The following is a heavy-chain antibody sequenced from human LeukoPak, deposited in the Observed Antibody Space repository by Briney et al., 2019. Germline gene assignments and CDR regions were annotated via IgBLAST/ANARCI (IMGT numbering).Heavy chain of an antibody. CDR2: ITSSSSSI. CDR3: ARASGSGWYPIDY. D-gene: IGHD6-19*01. CDR1: GFTFSSYS. Sequence: GGSLRLSCAASGFTFSSYSMNWVRQAPGKGLEWVSSITSSSSSIYSADSVKGRFTISRDNAKNSLYLQMNSLRAEDTAVYYCARASGSGWYPIDYWGQGTLVTVSS. V-gene: IGHV3-21*01. J-gene: IGHJ4*02.